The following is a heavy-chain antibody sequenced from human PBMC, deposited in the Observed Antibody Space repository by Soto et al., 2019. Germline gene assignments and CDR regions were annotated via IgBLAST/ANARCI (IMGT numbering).Heavy chain of an antibody. CDR1: GYTFTSYG. CDR2: ISAYNGNT. CDR3: TLDYYDSSGYYY. J-gene: IGHJ4*02. V-gene: IGHV1-18*01. Sequence: ASVKVSCQASGYTFTSYGISWVRQAPGQGLEWMGWISAYNGNTNYAQKLQGRVTMTTDTSTSTAYMELRSLRSDDTAVYYCTLDYYDSSGYYYWGQGTLVTVSS. D-gene: IGHD3-22*01.